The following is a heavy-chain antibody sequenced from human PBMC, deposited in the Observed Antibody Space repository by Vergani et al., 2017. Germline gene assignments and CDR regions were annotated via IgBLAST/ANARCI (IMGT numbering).Heavy chain of an antibody. J-gene: IGHJ4*02. CDR2: VLFDGCNE. V-gene: IGHV3-30*02. CDR3: ARERAYCHEGSCAL. CDR1: GFPFNRYG. D-gene: IGHD2-15*01. Sequence: QVQLVQSGGGVVQPGGSLRLSCVASGFPFNRYGMQWVRPAQGKGLEWVAYVLFDGCNEYYADSVKGRFIVSRDNSNDALYLQMNSLRTDDTAVYYCARERAYCHEGSCALWGQGSVVTVSS.